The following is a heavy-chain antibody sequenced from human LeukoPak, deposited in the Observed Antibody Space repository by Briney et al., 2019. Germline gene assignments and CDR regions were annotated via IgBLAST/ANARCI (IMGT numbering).Heavy chain of an antibody. V-gene: IGHV4-34*01. CDR2: INHSGST. Sequence: PSETLSLTCAVYGGSFSGYYWSWIRQLPGKGLEWIGEINHSGSTNYNPSLKSRVTISVDTSKNQFSLKLSSVTAADTAVYYCARGSGDYSGNWFDPWGQGTLVTVSS. CDR3: ARGSGDYSGNWFDP. CDR1: GGSFSGYY. D-gene: IGHD4-17*01. J-gene: IGHJ5*02.